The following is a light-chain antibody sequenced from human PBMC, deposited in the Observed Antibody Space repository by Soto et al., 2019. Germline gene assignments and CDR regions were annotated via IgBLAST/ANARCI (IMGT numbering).Light chain of an antibody. CDR1: QSISSN. J-gene: IGKJ4*01. Sequence: ETVMTQSPATLSVSPGERATLSCRASQSISSNLAWYQQKPGQAPRLIIYGASTRATGIPASFTGSGSGTEFTPTISSLQSEDFAVYYCQQYNYRPLTFGGGTKVDIK. V-gene: IGKV3-15*01. CDR3: QQYNYRPLT. CDR2: GAS.